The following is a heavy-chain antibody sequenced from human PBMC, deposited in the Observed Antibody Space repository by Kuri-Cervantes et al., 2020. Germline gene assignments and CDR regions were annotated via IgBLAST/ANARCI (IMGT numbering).Heavy chain of an antibody. CDR3: ARGVPWFGAAFDI. CDR2: ISSSSSTI. Sequence: GGSLRLSCAASGFTFSSYSMNWVRQAPGKGLEWVSYISSSSSTIYYADSVKGRFTISRDNAKNSLYLQMNSLRAEDTAVYYCARGVPWFGAAFDIWGQGTMVTVSS. J-gene: IGHJ3*02. D-gene: IGHD3-10*01. CDR1: GFTFSSYS. V-gene: IGHV3-48*01.